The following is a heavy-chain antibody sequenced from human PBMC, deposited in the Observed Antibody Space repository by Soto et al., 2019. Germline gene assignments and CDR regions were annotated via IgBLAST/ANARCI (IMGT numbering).Heavy chain of an antibody. CDR3: VRGQVVAAQH. D-gene: IGHD2-15*01. J-gene: IGHJ4*02. CDR2: IYHSGIT. Sequence: QLQLQESGSGLVKPSQTLSLTCAVSGGSISSGGYSWSWIRQPPGKGLEWTGYIYHSGITYYNPSRKSRVTISVDRSKNQFSLKLSSVTAADTAVYYCVRGQVVAAQHWGQRTLVTVSS. V-gene: IGHV4-30-2*01. CDR1: GGSISSGGYS.